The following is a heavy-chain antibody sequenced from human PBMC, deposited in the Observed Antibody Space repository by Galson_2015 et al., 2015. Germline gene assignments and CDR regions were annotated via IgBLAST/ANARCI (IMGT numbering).Heavy chain of an antibody. D-gene: IGHD3-3*01. V-gene: IGHV3-7*03. CDR3: ARDSPRITIFGGAEARDILTGG. J-gene: IGHJ4*02. CDR2: IKQGGSEK. Sequence: SLRLSCAASGFTFSSYWMSWVRQAPGKGLEWVANIKQGGSEKYYADSVKGRFTISRDNAKNSLYLQMNSLRAEDTAVYYCARDSPRITIFGGAEARDILTGGWGQGTLVTVSS. CDR1: GFTFSSYW.